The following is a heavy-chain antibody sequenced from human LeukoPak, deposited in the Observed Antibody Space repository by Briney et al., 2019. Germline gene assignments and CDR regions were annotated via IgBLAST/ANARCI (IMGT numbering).Heavy chain of an antibody. D-gene: IGHD7-27*01. V-gene: IGHV3-48*04. Sequence: QSGRSLRLSCAASGFTFSSYAMHWVRQAPGKGLEWVSYISSSGSTIYYADSVKGRFTISRDNAKNSLYLQMNSLRAEDTAVYYCARLRTGDDYYYYMDVWGKGTTVTISS. CDR1: GFTFSSYA. CDR2: ISSSGSTI. J-gene: IGHJ6*03. CDR3: ARLRTGDDYYYYMDV.